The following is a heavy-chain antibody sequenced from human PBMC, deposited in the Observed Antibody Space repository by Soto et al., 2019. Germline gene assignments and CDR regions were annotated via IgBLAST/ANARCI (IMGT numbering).Heavy chain of an antibody. D-gene: IGHD6-6*01. CDR3: ARGRDGDY. J-gene: IGHJ4*02. Sequence: QAHLVQSGAEVRKPGASVKVSCKGSGYTFTTYGITWVRQAPGQGLEWMGWISAHNGNTNYAQKLQGRVTVTRDTSTSTAYMELRNLRSDDTAVYYCARGRDGDYWGQGALVTVSS. V-gene: IGHV1-18*01. CDR2: ISAHNGNT. CDR1: GYTFTTYG.